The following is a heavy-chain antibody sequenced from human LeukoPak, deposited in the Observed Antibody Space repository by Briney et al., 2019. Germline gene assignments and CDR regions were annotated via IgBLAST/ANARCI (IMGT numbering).Heavy chain of an antibody. J-gene: IGHJ1*01. CDR2: IYYSGST. CDR1: GGSISSSSYY. D-gene: IGHD6-6*01. CDR3: ATTSIAAFQH. Sequence: SETLSLTCTVSGGSISSSSYYWGWIRQPPGKGLEWIGSIYYSGSTYYNPSLKSRVTISVDTSKNQFSLKLSSVTAADTAVYYCATTSIAAFQHWGRGPLVTVSS. V-gene: IGHV4-39*07.